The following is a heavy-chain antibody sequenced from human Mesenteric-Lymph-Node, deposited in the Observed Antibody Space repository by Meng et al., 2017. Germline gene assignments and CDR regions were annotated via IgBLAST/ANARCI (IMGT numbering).Heavy chain of an antibody. CDR2: IHHSGSA. CDR3: ASFDHIPRRNYFDY. V-gene: IGHV4-34*01. Sequence: QVQLQQGGAGLLKPSETLSLTWAVYGASFSGYYWSWIRQPPGKGLEWIGYIHHSGSAYYNPSLKSRVSISVDTSKNQFSLNLNSMTAADTAVYYCASFDHIPRRNYFDYWGQGTLVTVSS. J-gene: IGHJ4*02. CDR1: GASFSGYY. D-gene: IGHD2-21*01.